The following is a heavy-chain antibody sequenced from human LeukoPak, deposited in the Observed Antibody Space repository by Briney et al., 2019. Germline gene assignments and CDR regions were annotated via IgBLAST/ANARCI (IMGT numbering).Heavy chain of an antibody. V-gene: IGHV1-69*06. CDR3: ARVGPAIYGSRTYINYDYYYMDV. D-gene: IGHD3-10*01. CDR1: GGTFSNYA. J-gene: IGHJ6*03. Sequence: SVKVSCKASGGTFSNYAISWVRQAPGQGLEWMGGIIPIFGTANYAQKFQGRVTITADKSTSTAYMELSSLRSDDTAVYYCARVGPAIYGSRTYINYDYYYMDVWGEGTTV. CDR2: IIPIFGTA.